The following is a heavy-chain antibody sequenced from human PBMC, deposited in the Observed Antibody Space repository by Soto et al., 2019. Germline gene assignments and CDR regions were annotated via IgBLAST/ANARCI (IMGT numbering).Heavy chain of an antibody. J-gene: IGHJ3*01. Sequence: EVQLLESGGGLVQPGGSLRLSCAASGLTFNSYAMTWVRQAPGRGLEWVSGVDGSGFTSYHADSVKGRFTISRDNSKNTLYLQMNSLRAEDTAVDYCAKALGLYCGGDCFDAFDVWGQGAMVSVSS. CDR2: VDGSGFTS. D-gene: IGHD2-21*02. CDR1: GLTFNSYA. V-gene: IGHV3-23*01. CDR3: AKALGLYCGGDCFDAFDV.